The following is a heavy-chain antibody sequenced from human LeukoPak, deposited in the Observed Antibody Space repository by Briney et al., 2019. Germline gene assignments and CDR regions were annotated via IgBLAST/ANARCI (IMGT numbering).Heavy chain of an antibody. V-gene: IGHV1-69*05. D-gene: IGHD1/OR15-1a*01. J-gene: IGHJ3*02. Sequence: SVKVSCKASGGTFSSYAISWVRQAPGQGLEWMGGIIPIFGTANYAQEFQGRVSITRDTSASTAYMELSRLRSEDMAVYYCAREGNKENAFDIWGQGTMVTVSS. CDR2: IIPIFGTA. CDR3: AREGNKENAFDI. CDR1: GGTFSSYA.